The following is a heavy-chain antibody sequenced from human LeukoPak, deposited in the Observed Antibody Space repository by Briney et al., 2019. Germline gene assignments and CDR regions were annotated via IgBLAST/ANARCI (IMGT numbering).Heavy chain of an antibody. D-gene: IGHD3-3*01. CDR3: ARVPVFDFWSGYYTHDYYYGMDV. CDR1: GGSISSYY. CDR2: IYYSGST. Sequence: SETLSLTCTVSGGSISSYYWSWIRQPPGKGLEWIGYIYYSGSTNYNPSLKSRVTISVDTSKNQFSLKLSSVTAADTAVYYCARVPVFDFWSGYYTHDYYYGMDVWGQGTTVTV. V-gene: IGHV4-59*01. J-gene: IGHJ6*02.